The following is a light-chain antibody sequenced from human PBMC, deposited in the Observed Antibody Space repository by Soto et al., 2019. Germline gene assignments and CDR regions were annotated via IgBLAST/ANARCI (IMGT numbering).Light chain of an antibody. V-gene: IGLV2-8*01. J-gene: IGLJ2*01. Sequence: QSALTQPPSASGSPGQSVTISCTGTSSDIGGYNYVSWYQQHPGKAPKLMIYEVTKRPSGVPDRFSASRSGNTASLTVSGLQAEDEADYYCQVWDSSSDHHVVFGGGTKLTVL. CDR3: QVWDSSSDHHVV. CDR1: SSDIGGYNY. CDR2: EVT.